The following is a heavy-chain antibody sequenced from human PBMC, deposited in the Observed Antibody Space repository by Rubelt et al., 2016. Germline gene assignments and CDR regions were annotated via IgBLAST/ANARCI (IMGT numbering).Heavy chain of an antibody. CDR1: GFTFGDYA. J-gene: IGHJ3*01. CDR2: IRGKTYGGTT. Sequence: GRSLRLSCTTSGFTFGDYAMSWFRQAPGKGLEWVGFIRGKTYGGTTEYAAAVKGRFSISRDDSKSIAYLQMNSLRVEDTAVYYCTKRHTILGVIIWWGQGTMVTISS. CDR3: TKRHTILGVIIW. D-gene: IGHD3-3*01. V-gene: IGHV3-49*03.